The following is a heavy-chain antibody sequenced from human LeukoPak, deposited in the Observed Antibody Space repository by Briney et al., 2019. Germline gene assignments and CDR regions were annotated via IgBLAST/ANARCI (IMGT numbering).Heavy chain of an antibody. J-gene: IGHJ5*02. D-gene: IGHD3-10*01. V-gene: IGHV4-59*01. CDR3: ARVRGSGSYYNPLKYNWFDP. Sequence: SETLSLTCTVSGGSISSYYWSWIRQPPGKGMEWIGYIYYSGSTNYNPSLKSRVTISVDTSKNQFSLKLSSVTAADTAVYYCARVRGSGSYYNPLKYNWFDPWGQGTLVTVSS. CDR2: IYYSGST. CDR1: GGSISSYY.